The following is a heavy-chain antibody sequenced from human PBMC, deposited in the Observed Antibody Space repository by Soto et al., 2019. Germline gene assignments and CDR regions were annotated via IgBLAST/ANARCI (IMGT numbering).Heavy chain of an antibody. CDR1: GGSFSSYY. V-gene: IGHV4-59*08. D-gene: IGHD3-22*01. Sequence: PSETLSLTCTVSGGSFSSYYWSWIRQPPGKGLEWIGYIYYSGSINYNPSLKSRVTISVDTSKNQFSLKVSSVIVADTAVYYCERSYYDSSGYSVDPWGQGTLVTVSS. CDR3: ERSYYDSSGYSVDP. CDR2: IYYSGSI. J-gene: IGHJ5*02.